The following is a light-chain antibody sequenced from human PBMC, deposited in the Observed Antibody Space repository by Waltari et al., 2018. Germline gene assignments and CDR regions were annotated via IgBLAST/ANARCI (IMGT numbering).Light chain of an antibody. CDR1: QDIHSY. CDR2: VAS. Sequence: DIYLTQSPSFLSASVGDRVTITCRASQDIHSYLAWYQLRPGQAPRLIIYVASKLQSGVPSRFSGSGTGTDFTLTISGLQPEDFAVYYCQEYHNWPQYTFGQGTKVEIK. CDR3: QEYHNWPQYT. V-gene: IGKV1-9*01. J-gene: IGKJ2*01.